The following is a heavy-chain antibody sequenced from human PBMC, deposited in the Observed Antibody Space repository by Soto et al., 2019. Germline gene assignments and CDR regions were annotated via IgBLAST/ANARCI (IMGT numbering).Heavy chain of an antibody. CDR1: GFTFSSYG. D-gene: IGHD5-18*01. CDR3: AKGMTAMVTAGLDY. CDR2: ISYDGSNI. Sequence: QVQLVESGGGVVQPGRSLRLSCAASGFTFSSYGMHWVRQAPGKGLEWVAVISYDGSNIYYADSVKGRFTISRDNSKNTLYLQMNSLRAEDTAVYYCAKGMTAMVTAGLDYWGQGTLVTVSS. J-gene: IGHJ4*02. V-gene: IGHV3-30*18.